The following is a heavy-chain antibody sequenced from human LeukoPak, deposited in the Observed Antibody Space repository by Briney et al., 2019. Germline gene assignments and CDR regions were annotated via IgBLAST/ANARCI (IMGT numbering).Heavy chain of an antibody. V-gene: IGHV5-51*01. J-gene: IGHJ3*02. Sequence: GESLKISCKGSGYSFTTYWIGWVRQMPGKGLEWMGIIYPGDSDTRYSPSFQGQVTISADKSISTAYLQWSSLKASDTAMYYCARRYNWNDEAFDIWGQGTMVTVSS. CDR1: GYSFTTYW. CDR2: IYPGDSDT. D-gene: IGHD1-1*01. CDR3: ARRYNWNDEAFDI.